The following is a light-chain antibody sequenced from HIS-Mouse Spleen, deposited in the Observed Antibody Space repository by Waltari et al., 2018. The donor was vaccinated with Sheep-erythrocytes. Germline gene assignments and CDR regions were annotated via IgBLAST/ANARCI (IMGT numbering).Light chain of an antibody. J-gene: IGLJ1*01. V-gene: IGLV2-11*01. CDR3: CSYAGSYNHV. Sequence: QSALTQPRSVSGSPGQSVTISCTGTSSDVGGYNYVSWYQQHPGKAPKLKIYDVSKRPSGVPDRFSGSKSGNPAALTISGLQAEDEAEYYCCSYAGSYNHVFATGTKVTVL. CDR1: SSDVGGYNY. CDR2: DVS.